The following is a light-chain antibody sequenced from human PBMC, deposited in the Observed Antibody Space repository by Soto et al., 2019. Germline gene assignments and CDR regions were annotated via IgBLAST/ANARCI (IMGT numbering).Light chain of an antibody. J-gene: IGKJ1*01. CDR3: QQYNNWPRT. Sequence: EKVMTQSPATLSVSPGERATLSCRASQSVSSNLAWYQRKPGQAPRLLMYGVSTRATGIPARFSGSGSGTEFTLTISSLQSEDFAVYYCQQYNNWPRTFGQGTKVDIK. V-gene: IGKV3-15*01. CDR1: QSVSSN. CDR2: GVS.